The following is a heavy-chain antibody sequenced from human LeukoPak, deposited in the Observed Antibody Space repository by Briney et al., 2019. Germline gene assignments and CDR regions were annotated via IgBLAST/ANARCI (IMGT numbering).Heavy chain of an antibody. CDR3: ARGRWDVRFQH. CDR2: INHTEGT. V-gene: IGHV4-34*01. J-gene: IGHJ1*01. D-gene: IGHD4-23*01. CDR1: GGCFCDDY. Sequence: SGTLSLTRAVYGGCFCDDYWGGIRQSPGGGREGVGGINHTEGTSYNTSLKSRVTISQDRSKNQFFLKLYFVTAADTALYFCARGRWDVRFQHWGQGTLVTVSS.